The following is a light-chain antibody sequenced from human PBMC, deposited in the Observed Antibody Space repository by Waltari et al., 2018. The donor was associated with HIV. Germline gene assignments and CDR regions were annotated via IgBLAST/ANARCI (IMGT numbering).Light chain of an antibody. CDR3: AAWDDSLSGLV. V-gene: IGLV1-47*01. CDR1: SPNIGSNY. Sequence: QSVLTQPPSASGTPGQRVTISCSGRSPNIGSNYVFWYQQHPGTAPKLLIYRNNQRPSGVPDRFSGSKSGTSASLAIRGLRSEDEADYYCAAWDDSLSGLVFGGGTKLTVL. CDR2: RNN. J-gene: IGLJ3*02.